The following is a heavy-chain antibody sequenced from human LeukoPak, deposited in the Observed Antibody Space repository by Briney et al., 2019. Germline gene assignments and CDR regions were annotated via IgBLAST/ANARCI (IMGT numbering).Heavy chain of an antibody. CDR2: VNPNSGHT. D-gene: IGHD2-15*01. V-gene: IGHV1-8*01. Sequence: GASVKVCCQASGYTYTSYDINWVRQATGQGLEWMGWVNPNSGHTGYAQKFQGRVTMTRNTSITTAYMELSSLTSEDTAVYYCARGAPGSYCSGGSCPYFDYWGQGTLVSVSS. J-gene: IGHJ4*02. CDR3: ARGAPGSYCSGGSCPYFDY. CDR1: GYTYTSYD.